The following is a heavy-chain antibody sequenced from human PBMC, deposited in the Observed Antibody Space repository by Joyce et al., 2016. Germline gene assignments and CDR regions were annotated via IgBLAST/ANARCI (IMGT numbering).Heavy chain of an antibody. CDR1: AGSINSGAYY. CDR3: GRGITMVGVITQGYFDY. Sequence: QVQLQESGPGLVKPSQTLSLTCTVSAGSINSGAYYWSWIRQLPGKGLVWIGYMDYSGGADYSPALKSRVTISRDTSKNQFSLELSSVTAADTAVYYCGRGITMVGVITQGYFDYWGQGTLVAVSS. V-gene: IGHV4-31*03. CDR2: MDYSGGA. D-gene: IGHD3-3*01. J-gene: IGHJ4*02.